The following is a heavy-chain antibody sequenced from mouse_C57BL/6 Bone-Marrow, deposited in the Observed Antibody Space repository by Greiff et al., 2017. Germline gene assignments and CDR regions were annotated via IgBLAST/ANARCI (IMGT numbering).Heavy chain of an antibody. CDR2: IHPSDSDT. Sequence: QVQLQQPGAELVKPGASVKVSCKASGYTFTSYWMHWVKQRPGQGLEWIGRIHPSDSDTNYNQKFKGKATLTVDKSSSTAYMQLSSLTSEDSAVYYCAIGRFEGSPFAYWGQGTLVTVSA. CDR1: GYTFTSYW. J-gene: IGHJ3*01. V-gene: IGHV1-74*01. CDR3: AIGRFEGSPFAY.